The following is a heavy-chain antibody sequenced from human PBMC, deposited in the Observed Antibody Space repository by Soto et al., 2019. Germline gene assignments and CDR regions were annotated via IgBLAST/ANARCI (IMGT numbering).Heavy chain of an antibody. CDR1: GFTFSSYA. V-gene: IGHV3-23*01. D-gene: IGHD6-19*01. Sequence: EVQLLESGGGLVQPGGSLRLSCAASGFTFSSYAMSWVRQAPGKGLEWVSTISISGGSAYYADSVKGRFTISRDNSKNKVDLQMNSLRDEDTATYYCAKDRYSSGWYTPGDYWGQGNLVTVSS. CDR3: AKDRYSSGWYTPGDY. CDR2: ISISGGSA. J-gene: IGHJ4*02.